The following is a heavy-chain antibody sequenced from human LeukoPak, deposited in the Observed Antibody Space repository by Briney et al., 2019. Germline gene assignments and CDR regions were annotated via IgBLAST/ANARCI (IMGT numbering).Heavy chain of an antibody. D-gene: IGHD2-2*01. Sequence: ASVKVSCKASGYTFTSDDINWVRQATGQGLEWMGWMNPHSGNTGYAQKFQGRVTITRNTSISTAYMEVSSLRSEDTAVYYCARVHRRCSSTSCYRAAWFDPWGQGTLVTVSS. CDR3: ARVHRRCSSTSCYRAAWFDP. V-gene: IGHV1-8*03. CDR1: GYTFTSDD. J-gene: IGHJ5*02. CDR2: MNPHSGNT.